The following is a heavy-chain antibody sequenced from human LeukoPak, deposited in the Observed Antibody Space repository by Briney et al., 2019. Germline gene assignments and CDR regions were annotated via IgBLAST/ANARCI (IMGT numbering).Heavy chain of an antibody. CDR3: ARSTVGARRRIDY. J-gene: IGHJ4*02. Sequence: GASAKVTCKASVYTFISYDSNWVRQATGQGLDWMGWMNPNSGNRGYAQKFHGRVTMTRSTSINTAYMELNSLTSEDTAVYYCARSTVGARRRIDYWGQGTLVTVSS. CDR1: VYTFISYD. CDR2: MNPNSGNR. D-gene: IGHD1-26*01. V-gene: IGHV1-8*01.